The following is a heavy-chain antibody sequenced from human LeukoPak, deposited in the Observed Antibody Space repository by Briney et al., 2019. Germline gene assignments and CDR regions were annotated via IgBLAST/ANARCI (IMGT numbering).Heavy chain of an antibody. CDR1: GFSFSDYA. V-gene: IGHV3-23*01. CDR3: AKVPVDTIFRSDY. CDR2: ISATSGST. D-gene: IGHD3-3*01. Sequence: PGGSLRLSCVASGFSFSDYAVTWVRQAPGKGLEWVSGISATSGSTFYADSVEGRFTIFRDNSKNTLELQMNSLRAEDTAMYYCAKVPVDTIFRSDYWGQGTLVTVSS. J-gene: IGHJ4*02.